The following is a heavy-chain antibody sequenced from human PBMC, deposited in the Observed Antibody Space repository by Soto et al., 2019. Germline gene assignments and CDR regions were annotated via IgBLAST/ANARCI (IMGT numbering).Heavy chain of an antibody. CDR3: ASGTAAGTCQSDY. D-gene: IGHD6-13*01. V-gene: IGHV1-69*13. CDR1: GGTFSSYA. Sequence: GASVKVSCKASGGTFSSYAISWVRQAPGQGLEWMGGIIPIFGTANYAQKFQGRVTITADESTSTAYMELSSLRSEDTAVYYCASGTAAGTCQSDYWGQGTLVTVSS. J-gene: IGHJ4*02. CDR2: IIPIFGTA.